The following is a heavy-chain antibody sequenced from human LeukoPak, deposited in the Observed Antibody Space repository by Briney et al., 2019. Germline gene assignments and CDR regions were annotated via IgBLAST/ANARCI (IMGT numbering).Heavy chain of an antibody. CDR1: GFTFSSYA. J-gene: IGHJ4*02. CDR3: AKKGHYYDSSGYYLHPDGYYFDY. V-gene: IGHV3-23*01. CDR2: ISGSGGST. D-gene: IGHD3-22*01. Sequence: GGSLRLSCAASGFTFSSYAMSWVRQAPGKGLEWVSDISGSGGSTYYADSLKGRFTISRDNSKNTLYLQMNSLRAEDTAVYYCAKKGHYYDSSGYYLHPDGYYFDYWGQGTLVTVSS.